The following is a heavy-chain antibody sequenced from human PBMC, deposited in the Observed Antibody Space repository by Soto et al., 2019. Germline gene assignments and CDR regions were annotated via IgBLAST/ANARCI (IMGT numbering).Heavy chain of an antibody. V-gene: IGHV3-11*03. CDR1: GFTFSDYY. Sequence: GGSLRLSCAASGFTFSDYYMSWIRQAPGKGLEWVSYISSSSSYTNYADSVKGRFTISRDNAKNSLYVRMNSLRAEDTAVYYLAKKTWPTPNPGGQETLVTFP. D-gene: IGHD4-4*01. CDR2: ISSSSSYT. J-gene: IGHJ5*02. CDR3: AKKTWPTPNP.